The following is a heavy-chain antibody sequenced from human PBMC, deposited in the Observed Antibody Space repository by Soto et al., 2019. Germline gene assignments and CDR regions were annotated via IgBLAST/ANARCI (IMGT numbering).Heavy chain of an antibody. V-gene: IGHV3-23*01. CDR1: GFTFSSYA. CDR3: ARGPPRGLIYSYYYHGMDL. CDR2: ISGTASRT. J-gene: IGHJ6*02. D-gene: IGHD2-21*01. Sequence: RLSCAASGFTFSSYAMSWVRQAPGKGLEWVSAISGTASRTYYVDSVKGRFTISRDNAKNSLYLQMNSLRAEDTAVYYCARGPPRGLIYSYYYHGMDLCGQGTTVTVS.